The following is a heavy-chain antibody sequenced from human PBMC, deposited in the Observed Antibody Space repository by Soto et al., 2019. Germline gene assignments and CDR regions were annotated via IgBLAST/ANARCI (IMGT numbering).Heavy chain of an antibody. CDR3: ASGKSQGWGLPDLFDY. J-gene: IGHJ4*02. D-gene: IGHD3-16*01. V-gene: IGHV4-34*01. CDR2: INHSGST. Sequence: QVQLQQWGAGLLKPSETLSLTCAVYGGSFSGYYWSWIRQPPGKGLEWIGEINHSGSTNYNPSLKCRVTISVYSSKKQYSLKLSSVTAADTAVYYCASGKSQGWGLPDLFDYLGQGTLVTVSS. CDR1: GGSFSGYY.